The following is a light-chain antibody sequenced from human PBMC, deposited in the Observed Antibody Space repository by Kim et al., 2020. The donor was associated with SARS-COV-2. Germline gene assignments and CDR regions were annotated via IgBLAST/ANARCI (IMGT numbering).Light chain of an antibody. CDR1: QDIGND. Sequence: DIQMTQSPSSLSASVGDRVTITCRASQDIGNDLGWYQQNPGRAPKRLIYGASNLQSGVPSRFSGSGSETEFTLTINSLQPEDFATYFCLQRRTYPLTFGQGTRLEIK. CDR2: GAS. V-gene: IGKV1-17*01. J-gene: IGKJ5*01. CDR3: LQRRTYPLT.